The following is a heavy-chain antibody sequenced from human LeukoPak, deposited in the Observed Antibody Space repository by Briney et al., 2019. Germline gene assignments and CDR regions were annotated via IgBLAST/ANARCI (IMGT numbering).Heavy chain of an antibody. CDR3: AKGRGSYLPNDAFDI. CDR1: GFTFSSYG. J-gene: IGHJ3*02. CDR2: IRYDGSNK. D-gene: IGHD1-26*01. V-gene: IGHV3-30*02. Sequence: PGGSLRLSCAASGFTFSSYGMHWVRQAPGKGLEWVAFIRYDGSNKYYADSVKGRFTISRDNSKNTLYLQMNSLRAEDTAVYYCAKGRGSYLPNDAFDIWGQGTMVTVSS.